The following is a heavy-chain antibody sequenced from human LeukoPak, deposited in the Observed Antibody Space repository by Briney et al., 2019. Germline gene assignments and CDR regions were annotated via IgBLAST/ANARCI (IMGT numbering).Heavy chain of an antibody. Sequence: SETLSLTCTVSGGSIDTSTYYWSWIRQPPGKGLEWIGYIYHSGSTYYNPSLKSRVTISVDRSKNQFSLKLSSVTAADTAVYYCARVRDPYYDFWSGPTEAFDIWGQGTMVTVSS. CDR2: IYHSGST. CDR3: ARVRDPYYDFWSGPTEAFDI. CDR1: GGSIDTSTYY. D-gene: IGHD3-3*01. V-gene: IGHV4-30-2*01. J-gene: IGHJ3*02.